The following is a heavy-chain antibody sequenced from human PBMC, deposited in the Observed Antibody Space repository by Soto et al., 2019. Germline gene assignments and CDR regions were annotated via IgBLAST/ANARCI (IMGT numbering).Heavy chain of an antibody. J-gene: IGHJ5*02. CDR2: ISPDGSAK. CDR3: AATTES. V-gene: IGHV3-7*01. CDR1: GFTFRSYW. Sequence: EVQLVESGGDLVQPGGSLRLSCTASGFTFRSYWMAWIRQAPGKGLEWVANISPDGSAKFYVDSVKGRFTISRDNAENSLYLQMSSLRVDDTAVYYCAATTESWGQGTLVSVSS.